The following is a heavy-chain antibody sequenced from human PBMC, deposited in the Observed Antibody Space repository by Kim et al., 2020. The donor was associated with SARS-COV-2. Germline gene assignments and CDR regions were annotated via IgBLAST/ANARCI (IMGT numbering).Heavy chain of an antibody. D-gene: IGHD3-22*01. V-gene: IGHV1-69*13. Sequence: SVKVSCKASGGTFSSYAISWVRQAPGQGLEWMGGIIPIFGTANYAQKFQGRVTITADESTSTAYMELSSLRSEDTAVYYCARDYYYDSSGYYFPEVYFDYWGQGTLVTVSS. J-gene: IGHJ4*02. CDR3: ARDYYYDSSGYYFPEVYFDY. CDR2: IIPIFGTA. CDR1: GGTFSSYA.